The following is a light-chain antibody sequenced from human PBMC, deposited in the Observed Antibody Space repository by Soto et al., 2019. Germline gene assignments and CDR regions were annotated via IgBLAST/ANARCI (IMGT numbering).Light chain of an antibody. V-gene: IGKV3-15*01. CDR2: DAS. J-gene: IGKJ4*01. Sequence: MMLTQSPATLSLSPGETATLSCRANQLISNYLAWYQQKPGQAPRVVIYDASTRATVIPARFSGSGSGTEFTLTISSLQSEDFAVYYCQQCDTWPLTFGGGTKGGYQ. CDR1: QLISNY. CDR3: QQCDTWPLT.